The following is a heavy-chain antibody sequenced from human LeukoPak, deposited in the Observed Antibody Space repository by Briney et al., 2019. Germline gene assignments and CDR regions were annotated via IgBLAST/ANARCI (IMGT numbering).Heavy chain of an antibody. V-gene: IGHV1-18*01. D-gene: IGHD6-13*01. CDR3: ARVAAADYFDY. CDR2: ISVYNGNT. J-gene: IGHJ4*02. CDR1: GYTFTNYG. Sequence: ASVKVSCKASGYTFTNYGITWVRQAPGQGLEWMGWISVYNGNTNYAQKLQGRVTMTTDTSTSTAYMELRSLRSDDTAVYYCARVAAADYFDYWGQGTLVTVSS.